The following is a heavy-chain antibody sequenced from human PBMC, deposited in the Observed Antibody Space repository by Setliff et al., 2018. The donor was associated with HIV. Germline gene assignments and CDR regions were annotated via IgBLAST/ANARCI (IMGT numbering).Heavy chain of an antibody. Sequence: GASVKVSCKASGGTFSSYAISWVRQAPGQGLEWMGGIIPIFGTANYAQKFQGRVTITTDESTSTAYMELSSLRSEDTAVYYCAREVDYYDSSRYLLLYYFDSWGQGTLVTVSS. CDR3: AREVDYYDSSRYLLLYYFDS. D-gene: IGHD3-22*01. V-gene: IGHV1-69*05. J-gene: IGHJ4*02. CDR1: GGTFSSYA. CDR2: IIPIFGTA.